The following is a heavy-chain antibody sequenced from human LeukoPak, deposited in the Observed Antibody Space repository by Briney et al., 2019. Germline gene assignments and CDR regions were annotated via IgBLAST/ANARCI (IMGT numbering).Heavy chain of an antibody. CDR3: ARLKFGDYGVVDAYDI. CDR1: GFMFEDYG. D-gene: IGHD4-17*01. Sequence: GGSLRLSCVASGFMFEDYGMSWVRQAPVKGLEWVSGINWNGGSTGYADSVKGRFIISRDNAKNSLYLQMNSLRAEDTALYYCARLKFGDYGVVDAYDIWGQGTMVTVSS. J-gene: IGHJ3*02. V-gene: IGHV3-20*04. CDR2: INWNGGST.